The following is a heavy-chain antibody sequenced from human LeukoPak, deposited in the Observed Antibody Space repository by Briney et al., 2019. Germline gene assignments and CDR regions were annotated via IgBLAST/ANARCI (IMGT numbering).Heavy chain of an antibody. D-gene: IGHD6-19*01. CDR3: AKVGSGWYRGAFDY. CDR2: ISGSGGST. J-gene: IGHJ4*02. V-gene: IGHV3-23*01. Sequence: GGSLRLSCAASGFTFNTYTMNWVRQAPGKGLEWVSAISGSGGSTYYADSVKGRFTISRDNSKNTLYLQMNSLRAEDTAVYYCAKVGSGWYRGAFDYWGQGTLVTVSS. CDR1: GFTFNTYT.